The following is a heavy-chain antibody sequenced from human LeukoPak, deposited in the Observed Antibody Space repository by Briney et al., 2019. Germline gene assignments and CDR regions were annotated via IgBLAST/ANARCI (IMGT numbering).Heavy chain of an antibody. CDR3: ARGGEWELPGIDY. J-gene: IGHJ4*02. V-gene: IGHV3-48*02. Sequence: PGRSLRLSCAASGFTFSSYAMHWVRQAPGKGLEWVSYISSSSSTIYYADSVKGRFTISRDNAKNSLYLQMNSLRDEDTAVYYCARGGEWELPGIDYWGQGTLVTVSS. D-gene: IGHD1-26*01. CDR2: ISSSSSTI. CDR1: GFTFSSYA.